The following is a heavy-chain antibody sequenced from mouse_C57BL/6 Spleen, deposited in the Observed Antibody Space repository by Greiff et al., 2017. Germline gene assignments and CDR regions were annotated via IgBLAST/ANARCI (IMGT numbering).Heavy chain of an antibody. CDR3: AREDYYGSSPWYFDV. D-gene: IGHD1-1*01. V-gene: IGHV1-53*01. Sequence: QVQLQQPGTELVKPGASVKLSCQASGYTFTSYWMHWVKQRPGQGLEWIGNINPSNGGTNYNEKFKSKATLTVDKSSSTAYMHLSSMTSEDSAVYYWAREDYYGSSPWYFDVWGTGTTVTVSS. CDR1: GYTFTSYW. J-gene: IGHJ1*03. CDR2: INPSNGGT.